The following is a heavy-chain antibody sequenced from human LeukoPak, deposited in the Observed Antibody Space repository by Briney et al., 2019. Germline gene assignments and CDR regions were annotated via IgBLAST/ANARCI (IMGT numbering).Heavy chain of an antibody. CDR2: IIPIFGTA. V-gene: IGHV1-69*13. J-gene: IGHJ6*02. Sequence: ASVKVSCKASGGTFSSYAISWVRQAPGQGLEWMGGIIPIFGTANYAQKFQGRVTITADESTSTAYMELSSLRSEDTAVYYCAREEKGTVTTDLADYYYGMDVWGPGTTVTVSS. D-gene: IGHD4-17*01. CDR3: AREEKGTVTTDLADYYYGMDV. CDR1: GGTFSSYA.